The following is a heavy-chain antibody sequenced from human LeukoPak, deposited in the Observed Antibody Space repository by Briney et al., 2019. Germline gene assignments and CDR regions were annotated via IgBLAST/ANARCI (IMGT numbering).Heavy chain of an antibody. V-gene: IGHV4-34*01. J-gene: IGHJ6*03. Sequence: FTSYYMHWIRQAPGKGLEWIGEINHSGSTNYNPSLKGRVTISVDTSKNQFSLKLSSVTAADTAVYYCARRGWLQFTHMDVWGKGTAVTVSS. D-gene: IGHD5-24*01. CDR2: INHSGST. CDR3: ARRGWLQFTHMDV. CDR1: FTSYY.